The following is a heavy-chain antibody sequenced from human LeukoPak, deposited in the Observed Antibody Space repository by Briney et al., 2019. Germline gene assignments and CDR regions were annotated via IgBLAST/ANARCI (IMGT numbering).Heavy chain of an antibody. V-gene: IGHV1-46*01. J-gene: IGHJ4*02. CDR3: ARVDILTGYYSY. CDR1: GYTFTSYY. D-gene: IGHD3-9*01. Sequence: ASVKVSCKASGYTFTSYYMLWVRQAPGQGLEWMGIINPSGGSTSYAQKFQGRVTMTRDTSTSTVYMELSSLRSEDTAVYYCARVDILTGYYSYWGQGTLVTVSS. CDR2: INPSGGST.